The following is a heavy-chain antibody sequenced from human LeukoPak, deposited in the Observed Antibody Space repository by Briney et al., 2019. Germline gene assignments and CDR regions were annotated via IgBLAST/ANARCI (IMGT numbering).Heavy chain of an antibody. Sequence: SETLSLTCTVSGGSISNYYWSWIRQSPGQGLEWIGCIYYSGRTNYNPSLKSRVTISVDTSKNQFSLNLSSVTAADTAVYYCAKLRDSSGWTGDWFDPWGQGTLVTVSS. V-gene: IGHV4-59*12. CDR2: IYYSGRT. CDR1: GGSISNYY. J-gene: IGHJ5*02. D-gene: IGHD6-19*01. CDR3: AKLRDSSGWTGDWFDP.